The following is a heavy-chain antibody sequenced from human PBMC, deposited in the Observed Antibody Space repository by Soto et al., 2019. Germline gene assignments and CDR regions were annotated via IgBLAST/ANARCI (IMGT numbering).Heavy chain of an antibody. CDR1: GFSFSSFA. D-gene: IGHD1-26*01. V-gene: IGHV3-33*08. CDR3: ARDGVGATVFFGYFDY. Sequence: GGSLRLSCAASGFSFSSFATNWVRQAPGKGLEWVAGIGANDSNENYADSAKGRFTISRDNSKNMLYLQMNSLSVEDTAVFYCARDGVGATVFFGYFDYWGQGALVTVSS. CDR2: IGANDSNE. J-gene: IGHJ4*02.